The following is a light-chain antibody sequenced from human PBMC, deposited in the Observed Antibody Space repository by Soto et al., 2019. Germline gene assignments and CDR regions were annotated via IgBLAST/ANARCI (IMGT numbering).Light chain of an antibody. CDR1: QSVSSSY. CDR2: GVS. Sequence: EIVLTQSPGTLSLSPGERVTLSCRASQSVSSSYLAWYQQKPGQAPRLLIHGVSTRATGIPDRFSGSGSGTDFTLTISRLEPEDFAVYYCQQYVTSPYIFGQGTKLEIK. V-gene: IGKV3-20*01. CDR3: QQYVTSPYI. J-gene: IGKJ2*01.